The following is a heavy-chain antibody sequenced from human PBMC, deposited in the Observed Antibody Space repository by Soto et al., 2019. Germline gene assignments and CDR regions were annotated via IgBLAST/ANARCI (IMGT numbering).Heavy chain of an antibody. CDR2: INHSGST. V-gene: IGHV4-34*01. CDR1: GGSFSGYY. D-gene: IGHD2-15*01. J-gene: IGHJ6*02. CDR3: ARERGGSGGSRLVDV. Sequence: SSETLSLTCAVYGGSFSGYYWSWIRQPPGKGLEWIGEINHSGSTNYNPSLKSRVTISVDTSKNQFSLKLSSVTAADTAVYYCARERGGSGGSRLVDVWGQGTTVTVSS.